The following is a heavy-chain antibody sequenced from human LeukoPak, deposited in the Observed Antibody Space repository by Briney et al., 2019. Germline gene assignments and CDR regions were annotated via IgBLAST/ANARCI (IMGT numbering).Heavy chain of an antibody. CDR1: GGTFSSYA. CDR2: IIPILGIA. D-gene: IGHD6-13*01. V-gene: IGHV1-69*04. J-gene: IGHJ5*02. CDR3: ARGLLAAARREWFDP. Sequence: ASVKVSCKAPGGTFSSYAISCVRPAPGQGLECMGRIIPILGIANYAQKFQGRVTITADKSTSTAYMELSSLRSEDTAVYYCARGLLAAARREWFDPWGQGTLVTVSS.